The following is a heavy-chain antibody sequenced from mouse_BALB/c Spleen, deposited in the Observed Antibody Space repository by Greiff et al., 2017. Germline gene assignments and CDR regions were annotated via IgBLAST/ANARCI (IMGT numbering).Heavy chain of an antibody. CDR2: ISSGGSYT. Sequence: EVQRVESGGGLVKPGGSLKLSCAASGFTFSGYAMSWVRQSPEKRLEWVAEISSGGSYTYYPDTATGRFTISRDNAKNTLYLEMSSLRSEDTAMYYCERDGAGMDYWGQGTSVTVSS. V-gene: IGHV5-9-4*01. CDR1: GFTFSGYA. CDR3: ERDGAGMDY. J-gene: IGHJ4*01.